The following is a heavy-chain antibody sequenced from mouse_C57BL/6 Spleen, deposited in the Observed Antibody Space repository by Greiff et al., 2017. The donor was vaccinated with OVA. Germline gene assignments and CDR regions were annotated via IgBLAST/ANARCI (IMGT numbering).Heavy chain of an antibody. CDR1: GYTFTSYW. D-gene: IGHD1-1*01. Sequence: VQLQQPGAELVKPGASVKLSCKASGYTFTSYWMHWVKQRPGQGLEWIGMIHPNSGSTNYNEKFKSKATLTVDKSSSTAYMQLSSLTSEDSAVYDCARAYGSSSWFAYWGQVTLVTVSA. V-gene: IGHV1-64*01. J-gene: IGHJ3*01. CDR2: IHPNSGST. CDR3: ARAYGSSSWFAY.